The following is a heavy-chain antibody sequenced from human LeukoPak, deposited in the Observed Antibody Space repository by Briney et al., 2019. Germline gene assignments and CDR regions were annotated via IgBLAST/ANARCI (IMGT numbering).Heavy chain of an antibody. CDR1: GYTFTSYA. CDR3: ARGGVAVAGYERRDVFDI. CDR2: INPSGGST. V-gene: IGHV1-46*01. D-gene: IGHD6-19*01. J-gene: IGHJ3*02. Sequence: GASVKVSCKASGYTFTSYAMNWVRQAPGQGLEWMGIINPSGGSTSYAQKFQGRVTMTRDTSTSTVYMELSSLRSEDTAVYYCARGGVAVAGYERRDVFDIWGQGTMVTVSS.